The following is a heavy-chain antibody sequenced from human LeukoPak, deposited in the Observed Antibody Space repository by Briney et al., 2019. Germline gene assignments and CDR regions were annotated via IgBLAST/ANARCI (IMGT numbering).Heavy chain of an antibody. V-gene: IGHV3-7*01. CDR1: GFTFSSYW. CDR3: AREALPRFDSSGWYGDY. Sequence: GGSLRLSCAASGFTFSSYWMSWARQAPGKGLEWVANIKQDGSEKYYVDSVKGRFTISRDNAKNSLYLQMNSLRAEDTAVYYCAREALPRFDSSGWYGDYWGQGTLVTVSS. CDR2: IKQDGSEK. D-gene: IGHD6-19*01. J-gene: IGHJ4*02.